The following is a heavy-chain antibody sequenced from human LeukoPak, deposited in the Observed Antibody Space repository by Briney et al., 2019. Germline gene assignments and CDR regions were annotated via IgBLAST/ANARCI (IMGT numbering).Heavy chain of an antibody. CDR2: INPNSGGT. CDR1: GYTFTGYY. D-gene: IGHD6-6*01. J-gene: IGHJ6*02. CDR3: AREFPLDSSSNYYYYGMDV. V-gene: IGHV1-2*02. Sequence: ASVKVSCKASGYTFTGYYMHWVRQAPGQGLEWMGWINPNSGGTNYAQKFQGRVTMTRDTSISTAYMELSRLRSDDTAVYYCAREFPLDSSSNYYYYGMDVWGQETTVTVSS.